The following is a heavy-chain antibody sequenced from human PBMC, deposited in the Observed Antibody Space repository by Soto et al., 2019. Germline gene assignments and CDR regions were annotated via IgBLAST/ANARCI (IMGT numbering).Heavy chain of an antibody. CDR3: ARGYCSGGSCYSFRPIDGYYFDY. J-gene: IGHJ4*02. D-gene: IGHD2-15*01. V-gene: IGHV4-31*03. Sequence: SETLSLTCTVSGGSISSGGYYWSWIRQHPGKGLEWIGYIYYGGSTYYNPSLKSRVTISVDTSKNQFSLKLSSVTAADTAVYYCARGYCSGGSCYSFRPIDGYYFDYWGQGTLVTVSS. CDR1: GGSISSGGYY. CDR2: IYYGGST.